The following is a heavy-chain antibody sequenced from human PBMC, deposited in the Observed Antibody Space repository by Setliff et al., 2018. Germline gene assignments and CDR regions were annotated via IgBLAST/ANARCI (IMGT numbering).Heavy chain of an antibody. Sequence: ASVKVSCKASGYSFSDYGISWVRQAPGQGLEWMGWISAYNGNTKYARKLQGRVTMATDISTSTAYMELRSLRSDDTAVYYCARGGYSYGYDHGFDIWGQGTMVTVSS. V-gene: IGHV1-18*01. CDR1: GYSFSDYG. CDR2: ISAYNGNT. D-gene: IGHD5-18*01. CDR3: ARGGYSYGYDHGFDI. J-gene: IGHJ3*02.